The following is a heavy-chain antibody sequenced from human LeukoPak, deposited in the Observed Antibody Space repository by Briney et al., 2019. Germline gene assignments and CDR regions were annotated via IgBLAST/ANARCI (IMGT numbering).Heavy chain of an antibody. CDR1: GFIFSSYW. V-gene: IGHV3-7*01. J-gene: IGHJ4*02. Sequence: GGSLRLSCAASGFIFSSYWMTWVRQAPVKGLEWVANIKQAGSENSYVDSVKGRFTISRDNAKNSLYLQINSLRAEDTAVYYCAGVRGDYYFDYWGQGTLVTVSS. D-gene: IGHD3-16*01. CDR2: IKQAGSEN. CDR3: AGVRGDYYFDY.